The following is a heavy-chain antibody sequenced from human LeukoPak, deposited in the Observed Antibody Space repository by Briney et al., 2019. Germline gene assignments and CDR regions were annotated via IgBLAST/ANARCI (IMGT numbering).Heavy chain of an antibody. CDR3: ARVRGAYCSGGSCYFDY. Sequence: GGSLRLSCAASGFTFDDYGTSWVRQAPGKGLEWVSGINWNGGSTGYADSVKGRFTISRDNAKNSLYLQMNSLRAEDTALYYCARVRGAYCSGGSCYFDYWGQGTLVTVSS. D-gene: IGHD2-15*01. V-gene: IGHV3-20*04. CDR1: GFTFDDYG. CDR2: INWNGGST. J-gene: IGHJ4*02.